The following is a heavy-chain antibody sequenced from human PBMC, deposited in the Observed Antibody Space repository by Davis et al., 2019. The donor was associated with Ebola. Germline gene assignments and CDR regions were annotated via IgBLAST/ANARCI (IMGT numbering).Heavy chain of an antibody. V-gene: IGHV1-8*01. J-gene: IGHJ6*02. Sequence: ASVKVSCKASGYTFSTYDLNWVRQAPGQGLEWLGWMTPNSGNTVYAQKFQARVTMTWNTSISTAYMELSSLTSGDTGVYYCAKGTTVTTKYSRRGSHYYTRSVFYYGLDVWGQGTTVTVSS. CDR3: AKGTTVTTKYSRRGSHYYTRSVFYYGLDV. CDR1: GYTFSTYD. D-gene: IGHD4-17*01. CDR2: MTPNSGNT.